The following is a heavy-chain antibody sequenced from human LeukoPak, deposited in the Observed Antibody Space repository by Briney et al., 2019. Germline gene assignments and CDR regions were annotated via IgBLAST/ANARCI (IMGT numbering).Heavy chain of an antibody. CDR3: ASSRRVPGVSIGYFDS. D-gene: IGHD3-10*01. J-gene: IGHJ4*02. CDR2: MYYSGNS. V-gene: IGHV4-39*01. Sequence: SVTLSLTCTVSGASNYSRNYYWRSIRQPPGRGVELNGSMYYSGNSYYNPSLKSRVIISVDTSKNQFSLKLSSVTAADTAVYYCASSRRVPGVSIGYFDSWGQGTLVTVSS. CDR1: GASNYSRNYY.